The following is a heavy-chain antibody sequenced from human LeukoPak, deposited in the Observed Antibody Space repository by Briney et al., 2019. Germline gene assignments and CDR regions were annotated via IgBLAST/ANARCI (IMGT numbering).Heavy chain of an antibody. CDR3: AKDRVLRDDGWVFDF. CDR2: ISGSGGST. Sequence: ETLSLTCTVSGDSLSRSSWSWVRQAPGKGLEWVSTISGSGGSTYYADSVKGRFSVSRANSKNTLYLQMNSLRAEDTAVYYCAKDRVLRDDGWVFDFWGQGTLVTVSS. J-gene: IGHJ4*02. CDR1: GDSLSRSS. V-gene: IGHV3-23*01. D-gene: IGHD5-24*01.